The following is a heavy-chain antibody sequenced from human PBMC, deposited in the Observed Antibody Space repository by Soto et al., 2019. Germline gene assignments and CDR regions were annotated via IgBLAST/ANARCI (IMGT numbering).Heavy chain of an antibody. CDR3: ARGKGMEENYYYFSMDI. V-gene: IGHV1-3*01. J-gene: IGHJ6*02. CDR2: LNGGTGQT. Sequence: ASVKVSCKASGYTFSAYAIHWVRQAPGQSLEWMGWLNGGTGQTRYSQRFQDRVTITRDTSASTAYMEVSSLRPEDTAVYYCARGKGMEENYYYFSMDIWGQGTTVTVSS. D-gene: IGHD1-1*01. CDR1: GYTFSAYA.